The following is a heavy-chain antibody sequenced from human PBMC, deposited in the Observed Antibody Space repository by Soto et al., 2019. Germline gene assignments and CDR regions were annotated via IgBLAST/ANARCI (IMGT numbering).Heavy chain of an antibody. CDR3: ARVSIAVAGTQGGGFGY. V-gene: IGHV3-30-3*01. CDR2: ISYDGSNK. Sequence: GGSLRLSCAASGFTFSSYAMHWVRQAPGKGLEWVAVISYDGSNKYYADSVNGRFTISRDNSKNTLDLQMNSLRAEDTAVYYCARVSIAVAGTQGGGFGYWGQGTLVTVSS. D-gene: IGHD6-19*01. CDR1: GFTFSSYA. J-gene: IGHJ4*02.